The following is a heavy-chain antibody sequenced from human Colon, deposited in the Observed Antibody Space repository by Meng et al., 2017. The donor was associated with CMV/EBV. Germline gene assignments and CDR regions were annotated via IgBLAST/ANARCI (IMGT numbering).Heavy chain of an antibody. CDR2: INQVGYGSI. CDR3: AREMPHCGGDCNDY. CDR1: GFTFNNYW. J-gene: IGHJ4*02. Sequence: GESLKISCAASGFTFNNYWMYWVRQVPGKGLEWISYINQVGYGSIFYAESVKGRFITSRDNAKNLLFLQMTGLRAEDTAVYYCAREMPHCGGDCNDYWGQGTLVTVSS. D-gene: IGHD2-21*01. V-gene: IGHV3-48*03.